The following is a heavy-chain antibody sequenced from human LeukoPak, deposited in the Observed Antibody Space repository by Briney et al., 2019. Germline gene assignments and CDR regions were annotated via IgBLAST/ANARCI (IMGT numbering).Heavy chain of an antibody. V-gene: IGHV1-2*02. CDR2: INPNSGGT. D-gene: IGHD5-18*01. J-gene: IGHJ4*02. Sequence: ASVKVSCKASGYTFTGYYMHWVRQAPGQGLEWMGWINPNSGGTKYAQKFQGRVTMTRDTSISTAYMELSRLRSDDTAVYYCARDAISRSDNVDTAMVAGDYWGQGTLVTVSS. CDR1: GYTFTGYY. CDR3: ARDAISRSDNVDTAMVAGDY.